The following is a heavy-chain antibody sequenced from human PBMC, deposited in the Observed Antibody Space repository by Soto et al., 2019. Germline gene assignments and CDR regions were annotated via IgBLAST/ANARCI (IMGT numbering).Heavy chain of an antibody. V-gene: IGHV3-15*01. J-gene: IGHJ4*02. CDR2: IKSKTEGETR. CDR1: GFGFSKSW. CDR3: TTEPRE. Sequence: GGSLRLSCAASGFGFSKSWMSWVRQAPGKGLEWLGRIKSKTEGETRDYAAPVKGRFIIFRDDSKNTVYLQMNSLRTEDTGVYYCTTEPREWGQGSLVTVSS.